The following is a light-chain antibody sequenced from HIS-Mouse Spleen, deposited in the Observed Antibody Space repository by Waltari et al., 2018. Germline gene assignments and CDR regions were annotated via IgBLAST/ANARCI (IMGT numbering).Light chain of an antibody. J-gene: IGLJ3*02. CDR3: CSYAGSSTWV. CDR1: SSDVGSYNL. CDR2: EGS. Sequence: QSALTQPASVSGSPGQSITISCTGTSSDVGSYNLVSWYQQHPGKAPKHMIYEGSKRPSGVPNRFSGSKSGNTASLTIAGLQAEDEADYYCCSYAGSSTWVFGGGTKLTVL. V-gene: IGLV2-23*01.